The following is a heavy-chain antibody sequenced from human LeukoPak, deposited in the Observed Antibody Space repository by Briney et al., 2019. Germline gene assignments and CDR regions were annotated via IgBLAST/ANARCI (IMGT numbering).Heavy chain of an antibody. J-gene: IGHJ5*02. CDR1: GGTFSSYA. CDR2: IIPIFGTA. Sequence: ASVKVSSKASGGTFSSYAISWVRQAPGQGLEWMGGIIPIFGTANYAQKFQGRVTITTDESTSTAYMELSSLGSEDTAVYYCARDWLPDGTISWGQGTLVTVSS. D-gene: IGHD3-3*01. V-gene: IGHV1-69*05. CDR3: ARDWLPDGTIS.